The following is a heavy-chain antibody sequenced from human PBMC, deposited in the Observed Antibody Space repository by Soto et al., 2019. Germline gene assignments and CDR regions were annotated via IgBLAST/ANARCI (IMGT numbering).Heavy chain of an antibody. Sequence: GGSLRLSCAASGFTFSSYAMSWVRQAPGKGLEWVSGIRGSGVSTYYADSVKGRFTISRDNSKNTLYLQMNSLRAEDTAVYYRAKATVGATTYYYGMDVWGQGTTVTVSS. CDR3: AKATVGATTYYYGMDV. D-gene: IGHD1-26*01. J-gene: IGHJ6*02. CDR1: GFTFSSYA. V-gene: IGHV3-23*01. CDR2: IRGSGVST.